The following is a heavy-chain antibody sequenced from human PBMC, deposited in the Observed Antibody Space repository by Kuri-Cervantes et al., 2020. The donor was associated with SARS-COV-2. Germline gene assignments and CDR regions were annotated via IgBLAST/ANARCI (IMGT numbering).Heavy chain of an antibody. J-gene: IGHJ3*02. D-gene: IGHD4/OR15-4a*01. CDR2: ITPFNGNT. V-gene: IGHV1-45*02. CDR1: GDTFTYRF. Sequence: SVKVSCKASGDTFTYRFLHWVRQAPGQAPEWLGWITPFNGNTKYAQRFQDRVTITRDRSINTAYMELNSLRSEDTAMYYCARSGPGAISREDGALDIWGQGTMVTVSS. CDR3: ARSGPGAISREDGALDI.